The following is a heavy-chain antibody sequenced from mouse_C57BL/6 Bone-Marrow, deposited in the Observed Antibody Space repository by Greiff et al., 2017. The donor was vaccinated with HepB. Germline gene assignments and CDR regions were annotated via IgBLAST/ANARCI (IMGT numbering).Heavy chain of an antibody. CDR3: AGTTVVARYFDV. Sequence: EVHLVESGGGLVQPGGSMKLSCVASGFTFSNYWMNWVRQSPEKGLEWVAQISLKSDNYASNYAESVKGRFTISRDYSKSSVYLHMSNLRAEDTGIYYCAGTTVVARYFDVWGTGTTVTVSS. D-gene: IGHD1-1*01. V-gene: IGHV6-3*01. CDR2: ISLKSDNYAS. J-gene: IGHJ1*03. CDR1: GFTFSNYW.